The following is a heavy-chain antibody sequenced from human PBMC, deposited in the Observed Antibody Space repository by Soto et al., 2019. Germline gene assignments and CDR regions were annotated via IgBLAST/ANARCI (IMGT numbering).Heavy chain of an antibody. CDR3: ARTAFLSYYYAMDV. CDR2: INPNSGGT. Sequence: ASVKVTLKASGYTFTGYYRHWVRQAPGQGLEWMGWINPNSGGTNYAQKFQGRVNMTRDTSISTAYMEPSRLRSDDTAVYYCARTAFLSYYYAMDVWGQGTTDTVSS. CDR1: GYTFTGYY. D-gene: IGHD2-21*01. J-gene: IGHJ6*02. V-gene: IGHV1-2*02.